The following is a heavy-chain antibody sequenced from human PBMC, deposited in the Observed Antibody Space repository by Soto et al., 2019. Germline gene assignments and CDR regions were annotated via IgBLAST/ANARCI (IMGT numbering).Heavy chain of an antibody. CDR1: GASLARGGFY. Sequence: QVQLQESGPGVVKPSQTLSLTCAVSGASLARGGFYWIWIRQYPGKGLEWIGDITYSGSTRYNPSPKRRLTISVDTSKNEFSLELSSVTAADTALYYCATYYDILTGPMGPLNYWGQGILVTVSS. D-gene: IGHD3-9*01. CDR3: ATYYDILTGPMGPLNY. V-gene: IGHV4-31*11. CDR2: ITYSGST. J-gene: IGHJ4*02.